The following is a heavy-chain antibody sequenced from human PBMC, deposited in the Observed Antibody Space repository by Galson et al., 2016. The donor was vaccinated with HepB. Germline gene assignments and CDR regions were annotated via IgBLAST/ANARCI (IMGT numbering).Heavy chain of an antibody. CDR1: GFTFSSYA. D-gene: IGHD6-13*01. Sequence: SLRLSCAASGFTFSSYAMIWVRQAPGKGLEWVSGISGSGGSTYYADSVKGRFTISRDNSKNTLYLQMNSLRAEDTAVYYCAKTPSHLYSSKWGYLDYWGQGSLVTVSS. V-gene: IGHV3-23*01. CDR2: ISGSGGST. CDR3: AKTPSHLYSSKWGYLDY. J-gene: IGHJ4*02.